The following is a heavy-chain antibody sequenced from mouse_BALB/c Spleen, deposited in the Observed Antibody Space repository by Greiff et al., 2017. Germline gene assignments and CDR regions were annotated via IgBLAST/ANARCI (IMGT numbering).Heavy chain of an antibody. J-gene: IGHJ2*01. CDR2: ISNGGGST. V-gene: IGHV5-12-2*01. CDR1: GFTFSSYT. CDR3: ARQGAAVVAVDY. Sequence: EVKLVESGGGLVQPGGSLKLSCAASGFTFSSYTMSWVRQTPAKRLEWVAYISNGGGSTYYPDTVKGRFTISRDKAKHTLYLQMSSLKSEDTAMYYCARQGAAVVAVDYWGQGTTLTVSS. D-gene: IGHD1-1*01.